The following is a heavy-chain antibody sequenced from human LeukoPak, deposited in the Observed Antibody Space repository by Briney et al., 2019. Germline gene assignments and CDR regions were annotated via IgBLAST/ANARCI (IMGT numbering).Heavy chain of an antibody. V-gene: IGHV4-59*01. CDR2: IYYSGST. D-gene: IGHD6-13*01. J-gene: IGHJ4*02. CDR1: CGSISSYY. Sequence: PSETLSLTCTVSCGSISSYYWSWIRQPPGKGLEWIGYIYYSGSTNYNPSLKSRVTISVDTSKNQFSLKLSSVTAADTAVYYCAREGAAAEGFDYWGQGTLVTVSS. CDR3: AREGAAAEGFDY.